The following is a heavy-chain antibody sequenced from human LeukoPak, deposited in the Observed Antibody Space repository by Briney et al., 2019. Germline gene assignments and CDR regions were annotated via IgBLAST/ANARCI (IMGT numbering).Heavy chain of an antibody. J-gene: IGHJ4*02. Sequence: SGTLSLTCAVSGGSISSRNRWSWVRQPPGKGLEWIGEIHHSGSINYNPSLKSRVTISVDTSKNQFSLRLSSVTAADTAVYYCARDNSYYYDTSGLLDYWGQGSLVTVSS. V-gene: IGHV4-4*02. D-gene: IGHD3-22*01. CDR1: GGSISSRNR. CDR3: ARDNSYYYDTSGLLDY. CDR2: IHHSGSI.